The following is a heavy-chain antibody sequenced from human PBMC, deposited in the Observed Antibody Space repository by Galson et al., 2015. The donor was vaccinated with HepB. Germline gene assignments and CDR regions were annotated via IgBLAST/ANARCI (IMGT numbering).Heavy chain of an antibody. CDR1: GFTFSGSG. D-gene: IGHD3/OR15-3a*01. Sequence: SLRLSCAASGFTFSGSGIRWVRQAPGKGLEWVGRIRNGANYYATAYAPSVRGWFTVSREDPKSTAYLRMNSLTPEDTAVYYCTRPGYGRSWFLDYAHGVDVWGQGTTVIVS. CDR3: TRPGYGRSWFLDYAHGVDV. V-gene: IGHV3-73*01. J-gene: IGHJ6*02. CDR2: IRNGANYYAT.